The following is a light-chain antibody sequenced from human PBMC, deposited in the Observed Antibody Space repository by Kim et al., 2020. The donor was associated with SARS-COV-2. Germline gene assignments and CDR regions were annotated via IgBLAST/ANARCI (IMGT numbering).Light chain of an antibody. CDR2: ATS. CDR1: QSVSTNY. J-gene: IGKJ2*01. Sequence: EIVLTQSPGTLSLSPGEGATLSCRASQSVSTNYFAWYQQKPGQAPRLLIYATSSRATGIPDRFSGSGSGTDFTLTISRLEPEDFAVYYCQQFGSSPRTFGQGTKLEI. CDR3: QQFGSSPRT. V-gene: IGKV3-20*01.